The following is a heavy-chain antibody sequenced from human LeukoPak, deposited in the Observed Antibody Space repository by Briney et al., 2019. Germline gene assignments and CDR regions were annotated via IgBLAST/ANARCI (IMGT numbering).Heavy chain of an antibody. CDR1: GFTFSDYY. J-gene: IGHJ4*02. CDR3: ARSSIAAAALFDY. Sequence: GGSLRLSCAASGFTFSDYYMSWIRQAPGKGLEWVSYISSSGSTIYYADSVKGRFTISRDNSKNTLYLQMNSLRAEDTAVYYCARSSIAAAALFDYWGQGTLVTVSS. CDR2: ISSSGSTI. V-gene: IGHV3-11*01. D-gene: IGHD6-13*01.